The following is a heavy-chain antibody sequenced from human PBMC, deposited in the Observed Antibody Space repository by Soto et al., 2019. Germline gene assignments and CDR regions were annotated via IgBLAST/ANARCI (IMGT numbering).Heavy chain of an antibody. CDR2: IYYSGTA. Sequence: TSETLSLTCTVSGGSISSDNSYWSWIRQHPGKGLEWIGYIYYSGTADYNPSLRSRLTISIDTSKSQFALNLRSVTAADTAVYYCAREGSVASVPAFDNWGQGTLVTVSS. D-gene: IGHD5-12*01. CDR3: AREGSVASVPAFDN. CDR1: GGSISSDNSY. V-gene: IGHV4-31*03. J-gene: IGHJ4*02.